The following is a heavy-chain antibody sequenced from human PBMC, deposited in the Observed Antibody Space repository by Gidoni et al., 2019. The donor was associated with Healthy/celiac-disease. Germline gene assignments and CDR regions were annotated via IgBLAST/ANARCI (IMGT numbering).Heavy chain of an antibody. CDR2: ISSSSSYI. Sequence: EVQLVGSGGGLVKPGGSLRLSCAAAGFTFSSYNMKWVRQAPGKGVEWVSSISSSSSYIYYADSVKGRFTITRDNAKNSLYLQMNSLRAEDTAVYDCARSLSAYYGMDVWGQGTTVTVSS. CDR1: GFTFSSYN. V-gene: IGHV3-21*01. J-gene: IGHJ6*02. D-gene: IGHD6-25*01. CDR3: ARSLSAYYGMDV.